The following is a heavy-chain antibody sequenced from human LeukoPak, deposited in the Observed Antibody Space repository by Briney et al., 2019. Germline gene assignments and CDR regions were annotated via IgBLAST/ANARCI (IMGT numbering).Heavy chain of an antibody. Sequence: SETLSLTCTVSGGSINGYYWTWIRQPPGKGLEWIGYIYYSGSTNYNPSLKSRVTLSVHTSKNQFSLRLSSVTAGDTAMYYCARRRLGDAFDVWGQGTMVAVSS. J-gene: IGHJ3*01. CDR3: ARRRLGDAFDV. CDR1: GGSINGYY. D-gene: IGHD3-16*01. V-gene: IGHV4-59*08. CDR2: IYYSGST.